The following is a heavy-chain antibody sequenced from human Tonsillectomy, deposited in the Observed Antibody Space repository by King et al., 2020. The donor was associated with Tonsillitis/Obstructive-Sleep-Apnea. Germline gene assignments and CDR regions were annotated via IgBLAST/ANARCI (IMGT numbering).Heavy chain of an antibody. V-gene: IGHV3-13*04. CDR1: GFTFSSYD. CDR3: ARVGGEDAFDL. Sequence: VQLVESGGGLVQPGGSLRLSCAASGFTFSSYDMHWVRQATGKGLEWVSAIGTAGDTYYPGSVKGRFTISRENAKNSLYLQMNSLRAGDTAVYYCARVGGEDAFDLWGQGTMVTVSS. D-gene: IGHD3-10*01. J-gene: IGHJ3*01. CDR2: IGTAGDT.